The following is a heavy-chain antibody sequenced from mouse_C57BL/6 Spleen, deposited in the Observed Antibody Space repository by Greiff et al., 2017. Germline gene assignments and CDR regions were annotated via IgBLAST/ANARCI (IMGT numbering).Heavy chain of an antibody. CDR1: GYAFSSSW. Sequence: QVQLKQSGPELVKPGASVKISCKASGYAFSSSWMNWVKQRTGKGLEWIGRIYPGDGDTNYNGKFKGKATLTADKSSSPAYMQLSSLTSEDSAVDFCGTFDYWGQGTTLTVSS. CDR3: GTFDY. J-gene: IGHJ2*01. V-gene: IGHV1-82*01. CDR2: IYPGDGDT.